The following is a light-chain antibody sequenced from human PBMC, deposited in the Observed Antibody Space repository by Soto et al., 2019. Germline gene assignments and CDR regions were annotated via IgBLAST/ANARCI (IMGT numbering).Light chain of an antibody. CDR1: QSVSNNY. CDR2: GAS. CDR3: LQYGSSPRT. Sequence: EIVLTQSPGTLSLSPGERATLSCRASQSVSNNYLTWYQQQPGQAPRLLIYGASSRATGIPDRFSGYGSGTDFTLTISRLEPVDFAVYYCLQYGSSPRTFGQGTKVEIK. J-gene: IGKJ1*01. V-gene: IGKV3-20*01.